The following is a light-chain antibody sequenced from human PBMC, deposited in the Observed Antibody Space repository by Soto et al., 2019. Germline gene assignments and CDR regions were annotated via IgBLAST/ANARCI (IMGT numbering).Light chain of an antibody. Sequence: QSALTQPASVSGSPGQSITFSCTGSSSDVGGYKYVSWYQHHPGKAPKLIIYDVSSRPSGVSDRFSGSKSGNTASLTISGLQADDEADYYCSSYTTKSTVIFGGGTKLTVL. CDR1: SSDVGGYKY. J-gene: IGLJ2*01. V-gene: IGLV2-14*03. CDR3: SSYTTKSTVI. CDR2: DVS.